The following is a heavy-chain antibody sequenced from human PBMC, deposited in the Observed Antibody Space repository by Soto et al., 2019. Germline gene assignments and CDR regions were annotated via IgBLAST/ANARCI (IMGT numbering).Heavy chain of an antibody. V-gene: IGHV3-73*02. J-gene: IGHJ6*02. Sequence: EVQLVESGGGLVQPGGSLKLSCAASGFKFSGSAMHWVRQASGKGLEWVGRIRSKANTYATAYAASVKGRFTISRDDSKNTAYLQMNSLKTEDTAGYYCSPGPNYDIWTDHYYGMDVWGQGTAVTVSS. CDR1: GFKFSGSA. CDR3: SPGPNYDIWTDHYYGMDV. CDR2: IRSKANTYAT. D-gene: IGHD3-9*01.